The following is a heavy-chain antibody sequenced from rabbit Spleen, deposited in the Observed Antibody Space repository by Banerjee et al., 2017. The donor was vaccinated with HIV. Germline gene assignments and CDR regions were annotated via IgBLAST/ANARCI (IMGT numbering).Heavy chain of an antibody. V-gene: IGHV1S45*01. CDR3: ARDTSSSFSSYGMDL. D-gene: IGHD1-1*01. J-gene: IGHJ6*01. Sequence: QEQLVESGGGLVQPGGSLKLSCKASGFDFSSDSYMCWVRQAPGKGLEWISCIAGSSSGFTYSATWAKGRFTCSKTSSTTVTLQMTSLTAADTATYFCARDTSSSFSSYGMDLWGPGTLVTVS. CDR1: GFDFSSDSY. CDR2: IAGSSSGFT.